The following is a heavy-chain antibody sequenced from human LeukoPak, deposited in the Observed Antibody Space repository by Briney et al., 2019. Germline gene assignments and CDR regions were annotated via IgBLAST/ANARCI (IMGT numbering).Heavy chain of an antibody. CDR3: ARAIAVAGISY. J-gene: IGHJ4*02. D-gene: IGHD6-19*01. Sequence: GGSLRLSCAASGFTFSSYSMSWVRQAPGKGLEWVSYISSSSSTIYYADSVKGRFTISRDNAKNSLYLQMNSLRAEDTAVYYCARAIAVAGISYWGQGTLVTVSS. CDR2: ISSSSSTI. CDR1: GFTFSSYS. V-gene: IGHV3-48*01.